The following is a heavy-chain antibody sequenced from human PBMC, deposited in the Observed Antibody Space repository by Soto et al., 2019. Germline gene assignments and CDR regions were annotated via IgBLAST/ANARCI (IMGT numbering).Heavy chain of an antibody. Sequence: ETLSLTCTVSCCVVNSDTHSCSWIRQTPGKRLEWIGFIYSGGSTKNPSIRSRVTMSVDTSKNQFSLKLRSVIVADTAVYHCARFVRSCSATTCSTREDVWGKGIPVTVSS. J-gene: IGHJ6*04. V-gene: IGHV4-61*01. CDR2: IYSGGST. D-gene: IGHD2-2*01. CDR3: ARFVRSCSATTCSTREDV. CDR1: CCVVNSDTHS.